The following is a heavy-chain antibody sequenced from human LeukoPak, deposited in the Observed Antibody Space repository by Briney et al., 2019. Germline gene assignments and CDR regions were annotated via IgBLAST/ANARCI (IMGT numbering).Heavy chain of an antibody. Sequence: GGTLRLSCTASGFTFSSYGMSWVRQAPGKGLEWVSAISGSGGSTYYADSVKGRFTISRDNSKNTLYLQMNSLRAEDTAVYYCAKDLSSSWSRGAFDIWGQGTMVTVSS. D-gene: IGHD6-13*01. V-gene: IGHV3-23*01. J-gene: IGHJ3*02. CDR2: ISGSGGST. CDR3: AKDLSSSWSRGAFDI. CDR1: GFTFSSYG.